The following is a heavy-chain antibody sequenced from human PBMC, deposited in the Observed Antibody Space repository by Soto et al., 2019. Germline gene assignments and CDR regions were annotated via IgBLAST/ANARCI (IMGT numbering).Heavy chain of an antibody. CDR1: GGSISSGGYS. V-gene: IGHV4-30-2*04. Sequence: GGSISSGGYSWSWIRQPPGKGLEWIGEINHSGSTNYNPSLKSRVTISVDTSKNQFSLKLSSVTAADTAVYYCARSPRRGIVVVPAAPFDYWGQGTLVTVSS. CDR3: ARSPRRGIVVVPAAPFDY. D-gene: IGHD2-2*01. J-gene: IGHJ4*02. CDR2: INHSGST.